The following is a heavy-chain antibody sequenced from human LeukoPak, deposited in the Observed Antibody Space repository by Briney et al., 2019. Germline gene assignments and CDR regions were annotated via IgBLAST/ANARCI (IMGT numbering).Heavy chain of an antibody. Sequence: GGSLRLSCAASGFTFSSYWMHWVRQGPGKGLVWVSRINSDGSSTSYADSVKGRFTISRDNAKNTLYLQMNSLRAEDTAVYYCARGAYCGGDCPLPLSLPWGQGTLVTVSS. CDR2: INSDGSST. D-gene: IGHD2-21*01. CDR3: ARGAYCGGDCPLPLSLP. V-gene: IGHV3-74*01. J-gene: IGHJ5*02. CDR1: GFTFSSYW.